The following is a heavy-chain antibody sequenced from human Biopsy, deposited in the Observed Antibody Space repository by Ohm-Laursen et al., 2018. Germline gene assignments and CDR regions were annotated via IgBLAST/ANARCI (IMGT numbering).Heavy chain of an antibody. CDR2: ITSSGAST. J-gene: IGHJ4*02. D-gene: IGHD3-22*01. CDR3: AKVSPTIVSSFDY. Sequence: SLRLSCAASGFTFSTYAMSWVRQAPGKGLEWVSSITSSGASTDFADSVKGRFTISRDNSKNTLYLQMNSLRAEDTAVYYCAKVSPTIVSSFDYWGQGTLVTVSS. CDR1: GFTFSTYA. V-gene: IGHV3-23*01.